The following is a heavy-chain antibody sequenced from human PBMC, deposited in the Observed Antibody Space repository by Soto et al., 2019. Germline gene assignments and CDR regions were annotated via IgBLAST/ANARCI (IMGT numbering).Heavy chain of an antibody. J-gene: IGHJ6*03. CDR3: ASPYVLRYFDWDYYYYMDV. V-gene: IGHV3-11*01. CDR2: ISSSGSTI. D-gene: IGHD3-9*01. Sequence: QVQLVESGGGLVKPGGSLRLSCAASGFTFSEYYMSWIRQAPGRGLEWVSYISSSGSTIYYADSVKGRFTISRDNAKNSLYLQMNSLRAEDTAVYYCASPYVLRYFDWDYYYYMDVWGKGTTVTVSS. CDR1: GFTFSEYY.